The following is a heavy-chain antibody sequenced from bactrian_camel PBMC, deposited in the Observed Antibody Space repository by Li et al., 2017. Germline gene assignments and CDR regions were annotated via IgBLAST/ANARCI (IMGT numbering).Heavy chain of an antibody. CDR3: AAKRTQSGSGWRDPDAYNH. CDR1: PDISSTISSSC. D-gene: IGHD6*01. J-gene: IGHJ4*01. CDR2: IHTRGGST. Sequence: VQLVESGGGSVQAGGSLRLSCTASPDISSTISSSCMGWFRQAPEKDREGVAAIHTRGGSTYYADAVKGRFTISRDIAKSTVDLEMSNLKPEDIAMYFCAAKRTQSGSGWRDPDAYNHWGQGTQVTVS. V-gene: IGHV3S54*01.